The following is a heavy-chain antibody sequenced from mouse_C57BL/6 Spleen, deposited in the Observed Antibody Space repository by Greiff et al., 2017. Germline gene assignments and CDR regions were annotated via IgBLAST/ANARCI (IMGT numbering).Heavy chain of an antibody. CDR2: IYIGNGYT. D-gene: IGHD1-1*01. Sequence: EVKLMESGAELVRPGSSVKLSCKTSGYTFPRYGINWVKQRPGRGLEWIVYIYIGNGYTESNEKFKGKATLTSYTSSSTAYMPPSSLTSEDSALDFCAREGGSAYYFGYGGQGTTLTVSS. CDR1: GYTFPRYG. J-gene: IGHJ2*01. CDR3: AREGGSAYYFGY. V-gene: IGHV1-58*01.